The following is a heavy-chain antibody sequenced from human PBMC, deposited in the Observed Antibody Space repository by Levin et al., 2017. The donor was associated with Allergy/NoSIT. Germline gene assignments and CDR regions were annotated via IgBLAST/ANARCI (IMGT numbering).Heavy chain of an antibody. V-gene: IGHV3-23*01. J-gene: IGHJ5*02. CDR2: ISGNGAKT. D-gene: IGHD3-3*01. Sequence: GGSLRLSCAGSGFILSNYVMSWVRQAPGKGLEWVSGISGNGAKTNYADSVKGRFTISRDNPKNMLYLQMTSLRADDTAVYYCVRDSRYDFWSGYNTNFFDPWGQGTLVTVSS. CDR1: GFILSNYV. CDR3: VRDSRYDFWSGYNTNFFDP.